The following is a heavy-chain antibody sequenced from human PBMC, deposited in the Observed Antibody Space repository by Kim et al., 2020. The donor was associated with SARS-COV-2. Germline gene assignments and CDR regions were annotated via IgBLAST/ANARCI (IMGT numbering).Heavy chain of an antibody. Sequence: ANAVKGRFTISRDNSKNTLYLQMNSLRAEDTAVYYCAKDGGYTTSWQHFDSWGQGTLVTVSS. CDR3: AKDGGYTTSWQHFDS. J-gene: IGHJ4*02. V-gene: IGHV3-23*01. D-gene: IGHD6-13*01.